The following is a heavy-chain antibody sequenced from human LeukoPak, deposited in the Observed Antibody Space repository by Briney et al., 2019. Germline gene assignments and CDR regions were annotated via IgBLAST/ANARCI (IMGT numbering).Heavy chain of an antibody. Sequence: GGSLRLSCAAAGFTYSTFSLTWVRLAPGQGLEWVSTIGGKGIYTYYADFVKGRFTISRDNSENTLYLQMNILRADDTAVYYCAKARRVNTAMADFDYWGQGTLVTVSS. CDR1: GFTYSTFS. D-gene: IGHD5-18*01. CDR2: IGGKGIYT. J-gene: IGHJ4*02. V-gene: IGHV3-23*01. CDR3: AKARRVNTAMADFDY.